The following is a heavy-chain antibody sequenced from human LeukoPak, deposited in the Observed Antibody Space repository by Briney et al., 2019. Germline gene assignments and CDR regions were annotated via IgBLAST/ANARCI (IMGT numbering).Heavy chain of an antibody. Sequence: GGSLRLSCAASGFTFSSYSMNWVRQAPGKGLEWVSSISSSSSYIYYADSVKGRSTISRDNAKNSLYLQMNSLRAEDTAVYYCARAGCSGGSCYDSWGQGTMVTVSS. V-gene: IGHV3-21*01. CDR1: GFTFSSYS. CDR2: ISSSSSYI. CDR3: ARAGCSGGSCYDS. D-gene: IGHD2-15*01. J-gene: IGHJ3*01.